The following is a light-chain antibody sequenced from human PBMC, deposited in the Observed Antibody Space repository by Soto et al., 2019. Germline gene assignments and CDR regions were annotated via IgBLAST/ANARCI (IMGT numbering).Light chain of an antibody. CDR2: AAS. J-gene: IGKJ1*01. Sequence: DIQMTQSPSSLSASVGDRVTITCRASQGISNYLAWYQQKPGKVPKLLVFAASILQSGVPSRFSGSGSGTDFTLTITSLRPEDFATYYCQHYNSYSEAFGQGTKVELK. CDR3: QHYNSYSEA. V-gene: IGKV1-27*01. CDR1: QGISNY.